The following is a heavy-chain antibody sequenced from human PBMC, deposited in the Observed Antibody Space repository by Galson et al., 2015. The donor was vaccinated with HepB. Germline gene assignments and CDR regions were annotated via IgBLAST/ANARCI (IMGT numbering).Heavy chain of an antibody. J-gene: IGHJ4*02. Sequence: TLRLSCAASGFTFSSSGMHWARQAPGKGLEWGAVIWYDGSNKYYADSVKGRFTISRDNSKNTLYLQMNSLRAEDTAVYYCARASGDYVGNYFDYWGQGTLVTVSS. V-gene: IGHV3-33*01. CDR3: ARASGDYVGNYFDY. CDR1: GFTFSSSG. CDR2: IWYDGSNK. D-gene: IGHD4-17*01.